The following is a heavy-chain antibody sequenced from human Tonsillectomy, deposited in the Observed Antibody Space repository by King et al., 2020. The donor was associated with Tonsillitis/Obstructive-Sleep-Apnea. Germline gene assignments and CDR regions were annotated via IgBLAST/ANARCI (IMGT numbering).Heavy chain of an antibody. CDR1: GYSFTSYG. Sequence: VQLVESGAEVKKPGASVKVSCKASGYSFTSYGISWVRQAPGRGLEWMGWISTYNANTNSAQNLQGRVTLTTDTSTSTAYMELRSLRSDDTAVYYCERGKLRWELLGLVDAFDIWGQGTMVTVSS. CDR2: ISTYNANT. CDR3: ERGKLRWELLGLVDAFDI. D-gene: IGHD1-26*01. J-gene: IGHJ3*02. V-gene: IGHV1-18*01.